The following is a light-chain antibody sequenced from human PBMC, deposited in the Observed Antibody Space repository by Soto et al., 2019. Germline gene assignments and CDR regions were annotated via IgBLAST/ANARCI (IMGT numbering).Light chain of an antibody. CDR3: QQYNRYSDMYT. Sequence: DIQMTQSPSTLSASVGDRVTITCRASQSISSWLAWYQQKPGKAPKLLIYKASSLESGLPSRFSGSGSGTEFTLTISSLQPDDFATYYCQQYNRYSDMYTFGQGTKLEIK. J-gene: IGKJ2*01. CDR2: KAS. CDR1: QSISSW. V-gene: IGKV1-5*03.